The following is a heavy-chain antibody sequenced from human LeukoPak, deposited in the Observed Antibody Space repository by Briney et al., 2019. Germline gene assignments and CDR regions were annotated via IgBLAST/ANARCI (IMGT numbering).Heavy chain of an antibody. D-gene: IGHD1-20*01. V-gene: IGHV3-49*04. J-gene: IGHJ4*02. Sequence: PGGSLRLSCTASGFTFGDYAMSWVRQAPGKGLEWVGFIRNKAYGGTAEYAASVKGRFTISRDDSKSIVYLQMNSLKTEDTAVYYCARGIIGLRGFDYWGQGTLVTVSS. CDR1: GFTFGDYA. CDR2: IRNKAYGGTA. CDR3: ARGIIGLRGFDY.